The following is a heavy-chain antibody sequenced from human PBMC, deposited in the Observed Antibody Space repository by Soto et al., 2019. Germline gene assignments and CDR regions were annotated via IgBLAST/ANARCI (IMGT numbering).Heavy chain of an antibody. D-gene: IGHD2-15*01. Sequence: ASVKVPCKASGYTFTSYYMHWVRQAPGQGLEWMGIINPSGGSTSYAQKFQGRVTMTRDTSTSTVYMELSSLRSEDTAVYYCARVRVVVAASYYYYYYGMDVWGQGTTVTVSS. CDR3: ARVRVVVAASYYYYYYGMDV. CDR1: GYTFTSYY. CDR2: INPSGGST. V-gene: IGHV1-46*01. J-gene: IGHJ6*02.